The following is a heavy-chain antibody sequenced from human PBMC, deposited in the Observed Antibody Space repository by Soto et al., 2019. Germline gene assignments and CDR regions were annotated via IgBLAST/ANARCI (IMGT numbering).Heavy chain of an antibody. Sequence: HPGGSLRLSCAASGFTFSTYDMHWVRLAPGKGLEWVALISSDGSKKYYANSVKGRFTISRDNSKNTLYLQMNSLRAEDTAVYYCARNLGMDVWGQGTTVTVSS. J-gene: IGHJ6*02. CDR2: ISSDGSKK. CDR1: GFTFSTYD. V-gene: IGHV3-33*05. CDR3: ARNLGMDV.